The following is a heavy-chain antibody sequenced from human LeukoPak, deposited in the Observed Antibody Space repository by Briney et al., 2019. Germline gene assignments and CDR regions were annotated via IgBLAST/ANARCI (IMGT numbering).Heavy chain of an antibody. CDR2: INHSGGST. J-gene: IGHJ4*02. D-gene: IGHD4-23*01. Sequence: ASVKVSCKAFGYTFISYYMNWVRQAPGQGLEWMGIINHSGGSTSYAQKFQGRVTMTRDTSTSTVYMELSSLRSEDTAVYYCARGRLSTVVSPLWDWGQGTLVTVSS. V-gene: IGHV1-46*01. CDR1: GYTFISYY. CDR3: ARGRLSTVVSPLWD.